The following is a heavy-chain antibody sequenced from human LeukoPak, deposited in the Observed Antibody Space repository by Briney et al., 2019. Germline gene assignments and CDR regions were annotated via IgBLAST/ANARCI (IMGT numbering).Heavy chain of an antibody. Sequence: GGSLRLSCAASGFTFSSYAMSWVRQAPGKGLEWVSSISGSGATTYYVDSVKGRFIISRDNSKNTLYLQMNSLRAEDTAVYYCAKEVSNDILTPFDSWGQGSLVTVSS. CDR2: ISGSGATT. CDR1: GFTFSSYA. J-gene: IGHJ4*02. CDR3: AKEVSNDILTPFDS. D-gene: IGHD3-9*01. V-gene: IGHV3-23*01.